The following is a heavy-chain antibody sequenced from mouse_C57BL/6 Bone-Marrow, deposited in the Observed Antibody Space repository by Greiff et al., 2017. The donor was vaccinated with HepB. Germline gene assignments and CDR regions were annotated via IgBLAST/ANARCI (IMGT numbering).Heavy chain of an antibody. J-gene: IGHJ2*01. CDR1: GYAFSSYW. V-gene: IGHV1-80*01. D-gene: IGHD1-1*01. CDR2: IYPGDGDT. CDR3: ARGHYYGRRKYYFDY. Sequence: QVQLKESGAELVKPGASVKISCKASGYAFSSYWMNWVKQRPGKGLEWIGQIYPGDGDTNYNGKFKGKATLTADKSSSTAYMQLSSLTSEDSAVYFCARGHYYGRRKYYFDYWGQGTTLTVSS.